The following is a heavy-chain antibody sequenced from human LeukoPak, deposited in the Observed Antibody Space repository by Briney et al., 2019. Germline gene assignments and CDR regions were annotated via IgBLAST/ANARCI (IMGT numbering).Heavy chain of an antibody. Sequence: GGSLRLSCAASGFTVSTSYMGWVRQAPGKGLEWVSVLYSGGSTYYPDSVKGRFTISRDNSQNTLYLQMDSLRPEDTAVYYCARPSDSSTYGAFDIWGHGTMVTVSS. D-gene: IGHD3-22*01. CDR1: GFTVSTSY. CDR3: ARPSDSSTYGAFDI. J-gene: IGHJ3*02. V-gene: IGHV3-66*02. CDR2: LYSGGST.